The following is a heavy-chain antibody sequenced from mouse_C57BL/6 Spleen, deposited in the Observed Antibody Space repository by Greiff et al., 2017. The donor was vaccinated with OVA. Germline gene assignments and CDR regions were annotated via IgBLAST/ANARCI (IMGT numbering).Heavy chain of an antibody. CDR3: ARSVTTVVAPYYFDY. CDR1: GYAFSSSW. J-gene: IGHJ2*01. Sequence: VQLQQSGPELVKPGASVKISCKASGYAFSSSWMNWVMQRPGKGLEWIGRIYPGDGDTNYNGKFKGKATLTADKSSSTAYMQLSSLTSEDSAVYFCARSVTTVVAPYYFDYWGQGTTLTVSS. D-gene: IGHD1-1*01. V-gene: IGHV1-82*01. CDR2: IYPGDGDT.